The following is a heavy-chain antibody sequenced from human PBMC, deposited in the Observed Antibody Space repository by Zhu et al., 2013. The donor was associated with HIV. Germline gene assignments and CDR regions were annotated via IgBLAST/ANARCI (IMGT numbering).Heavy chain of an antibody. Sequence: QVQLVQSGAEVKKPGASVKVSCKASGYTFTSYGISWVRQAPGQGLEWMGWISAYNGNTNYAQKLQGRVTMTTDTSTSTAYMELRSLRSDDTAVYYCARDRGIAVAGMGRGWAVNWFDPWGQGTLVTVSS. V-gene: IGHV1-18*04. J-gene: IGHJ5*02. CDR1: GYTFTSYG. D-gene: IGHD6-19*01. CDR3: ARDRGIAVAGMGRGWAVNWFDP. CDR2: ISAYNGNT.